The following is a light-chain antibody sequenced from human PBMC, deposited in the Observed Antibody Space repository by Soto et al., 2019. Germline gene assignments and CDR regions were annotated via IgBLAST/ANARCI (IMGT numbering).Light chain of an antibody. Sequence: QSALTQPASVSGSPGQSITISCTGTSSDVGGYNYVSWYQQHPGKAPKLMLYDVSNGPSGVSNRFAGSKSGNTASLTISGLQAADEADYYCSSYTGSSTPRYVFGTGTKVTVL. CDR2: DVS. V-gene: IGLV2-14*01. CDR1: SSDVGGYNY. CDR3: SSYTGSSTPRYV. J-gene: IGLJ1*01.